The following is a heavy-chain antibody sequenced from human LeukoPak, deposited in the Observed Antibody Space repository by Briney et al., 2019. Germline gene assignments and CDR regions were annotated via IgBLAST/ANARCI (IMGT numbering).Heavy chain of an antibody. CDR2: INHSGST. D-gene: IGHD2-15*01. CDR3: AYAEGYCSGGSCYYYYGMDV. CDR1: GGSFSGYY. J-gene: IGHJ6*02. Sequence: SETLSLTCAVYGGSFSGYYWSWIRQPPGKGPEWIGEINHSGSTNYNPSLKSRVTISVDTSKNQFSLKLSSVTAADTAVYYCAYAEGYCSGGSCYYYYGMDVWGQGTTVTVSS. V-gene: IGHV4-34*01.